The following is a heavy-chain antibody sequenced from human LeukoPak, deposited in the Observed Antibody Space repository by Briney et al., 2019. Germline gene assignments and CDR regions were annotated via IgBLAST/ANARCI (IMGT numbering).Heavy chain of an antibody. D-gene: IGHD3-22*01. J-gene: IGHJ6*03. Sequence: GGSLRLSCAASGFTFSSYWMSWVRQAPGKGPEWVANIKQDGSEKYYVDSVKGRFTISRDNAKNSLYLQMNSLRAEDTAVYYCARVKYYYDSSGYNYYYYYMDVWGKGTTVTVSS. CDR2: IKQDGSEK. V-gene: IGHV3-7*01. CDR1: GFTFSSYW. CDR3: ARVKYYYDSSGYNYYYYYMDV.